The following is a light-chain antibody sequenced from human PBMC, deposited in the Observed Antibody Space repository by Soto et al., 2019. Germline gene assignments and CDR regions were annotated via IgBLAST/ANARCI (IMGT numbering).Light chain of an antibody. CDR1: QSVSSY. Sequence: EIVLTQSPATLSLSPGERAIFSCRASQSVSSYLAWYQQKVGQAPRLLIYDASNRATGIPARFSGGGSGTDFTLTISTLEPEDFAVYYCQQRNNWPPMYTFVQGTKLEIK. CDR2: DAS. CDR3: QQRNNWPPMYT. V-gene: IGKV3-11*01. J-gene: IGKJ2*01.